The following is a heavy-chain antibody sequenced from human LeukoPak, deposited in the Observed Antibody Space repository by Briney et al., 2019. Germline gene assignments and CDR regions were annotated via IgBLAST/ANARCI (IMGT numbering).Heavy chain of an antibody. CDR2: ISGSGGST. CDR1: GFTFSSYA. V-gene: IGHV3-23*01. J-gene: IGHJ4*02. D-gene: IGHD3-3*01. CDR3: AKVQDFWSGYLYYFDY. Sequence: GGSLGLSCAASGFTFSSYAMSWVRQAPGKGLEWVSAISGSGGSTYYADSVKGRFTISRDNSKNTLYLQMNSLRAEDTAVYYCAKVQDFWSGYLYYFDYWGQGTLVTVSS.